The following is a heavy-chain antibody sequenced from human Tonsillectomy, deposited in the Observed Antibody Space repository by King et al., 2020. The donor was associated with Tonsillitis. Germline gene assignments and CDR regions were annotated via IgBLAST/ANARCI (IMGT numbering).Heavy chain of an antibody. CDR2: ISSSSGYI. D-gene: IGHD2-2*02. Sequence: VQLVESGGGLVKPGGSLRLSCTASGFTFSSYSMNWVRQAPGKGLEWVSSISSSSGYIYYTDSVKGRFTISRDKAKNSLYLQMNSLRDEDTAVYYCARSPAAAIGNGYWGQGTLVTVSS. V-gene: IGHV3-21*01. CDR1: GFTFSSYS. CDR3: ARSPAAAIGNGY. J-gene: IGHJ4*02.